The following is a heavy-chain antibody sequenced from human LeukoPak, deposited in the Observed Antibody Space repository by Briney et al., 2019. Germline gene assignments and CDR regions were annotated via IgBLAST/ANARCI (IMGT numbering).Heavy chain of an antibody. D-gene: IGHD3-9*01. Sequence: GGSLRLSCAASGFTSSSYAMSWVRQAPGKGLEWVSGISGSGGSTYYADSVKGRFTISRDNSKNTLYLQMNSLRAEDTALYYCAKRDFDDCFDYWGQGTLVTVSS. V-gene: IGHV3-23*01. CDR3: AKRDFDDCFDY. CDR2: ISGSGGST. CDR1: GFTSSSYA. J-gene: IGHJ4*02.